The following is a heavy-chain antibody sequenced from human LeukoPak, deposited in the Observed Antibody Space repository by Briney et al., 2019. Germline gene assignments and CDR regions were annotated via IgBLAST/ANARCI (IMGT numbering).Heavy chain of an antibody. CDR3: ARVGRFRPTTYYMDV. CDR2: INHSGST. J-gene: IGHJ6*03. V-gene: IGHV4-34*01. D-gene: IGHD1-14*01. Sequence: SETLSLTCAVYGGSFSGYYWSWIRQPPGKGLEWNGEINHSGSTNYNPSLKSRVTISVDTSKNQFSLKLSSVTAADTAVYYCARVGRFRPTTYYMDVWGKGTTVTVSS. CDR1: GGSFSGYY.